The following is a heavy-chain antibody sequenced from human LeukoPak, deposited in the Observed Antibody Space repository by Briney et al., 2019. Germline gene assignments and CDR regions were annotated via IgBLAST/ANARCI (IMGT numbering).Heavy chain of an antibody. CDR1: GFTFSSYA. J-gene: IGHJ4*02. D-gene: IGHD3-16*01. CDR3: AKGRRLTTNFDY. Sequence: GGSLRLSCAASGFTFSSYAMSWVRQAPGKGLEWVSAISGSGGSTYYADSVKGRFTISRDNSKNTLYLQMNSLSAEDTAVYYCAKGRRLTTNFDYWGQGTLVTVSS. CDR2: ISGSGGST. V-gene: IGHV3-23*01.